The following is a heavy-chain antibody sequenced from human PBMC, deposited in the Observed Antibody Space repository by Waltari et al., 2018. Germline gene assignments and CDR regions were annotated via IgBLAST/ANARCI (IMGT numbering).Heavy chain of an antibody. V-gene: IGHV3-7*01. D-gene: IGHD2-8*02. CDR1: GFSFSPYW. J-gene: IGHJ4*02. Sequence: EVQLVESGGGLVQPGGSLRLSCVASGFSFSPYWMTWVRQAPGKGLEWVAHIKQDGSVKSYVDSVKGRFTISRDNAKNSLYLQMNSLRAEDTAVYYCARPFCTGGYCFDYWGQGTLVTVSS. CDR2: IKQDGSVK. CDR3: ARPFCTGGYCFDY.